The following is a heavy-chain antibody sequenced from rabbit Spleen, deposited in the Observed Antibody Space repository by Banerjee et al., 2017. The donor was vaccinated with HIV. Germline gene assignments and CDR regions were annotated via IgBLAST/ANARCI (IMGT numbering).Heavy chain of an antibody. CDR2: IYTGNGKN. Sequence: QEQLVESGGGLVKPGASLTLTCTASGFSFSSSYDMCWVRQAPGKGLEWIGFIYTGNGKNYYASWAKGRFTISKTSSTTVTLQLTSLTAADTATYFCARDLVAVIGWNFNLWGPGTLVTVS. V-gene: IGHV1S45*01. J-gene: IGHJ4*01. CDR3: ARDLVAVIGWNFNL. D-gene: IGHD1-1*01. CDR1: GFSFSSSYD.